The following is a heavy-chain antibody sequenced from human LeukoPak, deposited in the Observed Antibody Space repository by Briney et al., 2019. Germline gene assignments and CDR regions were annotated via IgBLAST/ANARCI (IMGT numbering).Heavy chain of an antibody. CDR1: GGSISSGDYF. D-gene: IGHD3-22*01. Sequence: SETLSLTCTVSGGSISSGDYFWSWIRQPPGKGLEWIGYIYYSGSAYYSPSLRSRVTISVDTSKNQFSLKLSSVTAADTAVYYCARVTGDSSGYYSYYFDYWSQGTLVTVSS. J-gene: IGHJ4*02. V-gene: IGHV4-30-4*01. CDR3: ARVTGDSSGYYSYYFDY. CDR2: IYYSGSA.